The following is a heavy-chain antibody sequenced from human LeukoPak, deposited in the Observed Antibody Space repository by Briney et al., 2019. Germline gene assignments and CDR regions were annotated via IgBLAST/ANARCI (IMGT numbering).Heavy chain of an antibody. CDR2: FDPEDGET. D-gene: IGHD2-2*01. CDR1: GYTLTELS. Sequence: ASVKVSCKVSGYTLTELSMHWVRQAPGKGLEWMGGFDPEDGETIYAQKFQGRVTMTEDASTDTAYMELSSLRSEDTAVYYCATDRLGYCSSTSCVYNWFDPWGQGTLVTVSS. CDR3: ATDRLGYCSSTSCVYNWFDP. J-gene: IGHJ5*02. V-gene: IGHV1-24*01.